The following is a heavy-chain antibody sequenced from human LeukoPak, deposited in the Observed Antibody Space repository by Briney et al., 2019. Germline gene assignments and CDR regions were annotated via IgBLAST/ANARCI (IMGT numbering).Heavy chain of an antibody. J-gene: IGHJ4*02. CDR3: ARDPRAFGMIAPRTYYFDY. D-gene: IGHD6-6*01. V-gene: IGHV1-2*04. CDR2: INPNSGGT. CDR1: GYTFTGYY. Sequence: AASVKVSCKASGYTFTGYYIHWVRQAPGQGLEWMGWINPNSGGTNYAQKFQVWVTMTRDTSISTAYMELSRLTSDDTAVYYCARDPRAFGMIAPRTYYFDYWGQGTLVTVSS.